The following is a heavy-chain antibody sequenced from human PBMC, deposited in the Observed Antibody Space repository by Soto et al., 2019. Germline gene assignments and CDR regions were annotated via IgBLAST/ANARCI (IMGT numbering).Heavy chain of an antibody. CDR2: INHSGST. CDR3: ARDYGDYFYYYYMDV. CDR1: GGSFSGYY. Sequence: SETLSLTCAVYGGSFSGYYWSWIRQPPGKGLEWIGEINHSGSTNYNPSLKSRVTISVDTSKNQFSLKLSSVTAADTAVYYCARDYGDYFYYYYMDVWGKGTTVTVSS. J-gene: IGHJ6*03. D-gene: IGHD4-17*01. V-gene: IGHV4-34*01.